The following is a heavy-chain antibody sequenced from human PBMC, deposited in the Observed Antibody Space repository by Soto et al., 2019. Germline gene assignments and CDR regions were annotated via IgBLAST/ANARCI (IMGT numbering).Heavy chain of an antibody. V-gene: IGHV3-15*07. CDR2: IKSKTDGGTT. Sequence: GGSLRLSCAASGFTFSNAWMNWVRQAPGKGLEWVGRIKSKTDGGTTDYAAPVKGRFTISRDDSKNTLYLQMNSLKTEDTAVYYCTTDSIVGASYYYYGMDVWGQGTTVTVSS. CDR3: TTDSIVGASYYYYGMDV. J-gene: IGHJ6*02. D-gene: IGHD1-26*01. CDR1: GFTFSNAW.